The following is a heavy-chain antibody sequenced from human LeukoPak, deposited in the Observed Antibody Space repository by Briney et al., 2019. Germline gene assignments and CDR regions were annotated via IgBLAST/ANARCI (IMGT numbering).Heavy chain of an antibody. D-gene: IGHD6-13*01. CDR2: IRYDGSNK. J-gene: IGHJ4*02. CDR3: AKDIIRGGSWYSYYFDY. Sequence: GGSLRLSCAASGFTFSSYGMHWVRQAPGKGLEWVAFIRYDGSNKYYADSVKGRFTISRDNSKNTLYLQMNSLRAEDTAVYYCAKDIIRGGSWYSYYFDYWGQGTLVTVSS. CDR1: GFTFSSYG. V-gene: IGHV3-30*02.